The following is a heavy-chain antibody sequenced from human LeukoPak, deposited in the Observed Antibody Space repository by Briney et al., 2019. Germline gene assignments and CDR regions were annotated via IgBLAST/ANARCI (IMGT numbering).Heavy chain of an antibody. D-gene: IGHD3-10*01. Sequence: SETLSLTCTVSGGSLSSSSYYWGWIRQPPGKGLEWIGSIYYSGSTYYNPSLKSRVTISVDTSKNQFSLKLSSVTAAGTAVYYCARHKSLLSAFDIWGQGTMVTVSS. CDR3: ARHKSLLSAFDI. CDR2: IYYSGST. V-gene: IGHV4-39*01. J-gene: IGHJ3*02. CDR1: GGSLSSSSYY.